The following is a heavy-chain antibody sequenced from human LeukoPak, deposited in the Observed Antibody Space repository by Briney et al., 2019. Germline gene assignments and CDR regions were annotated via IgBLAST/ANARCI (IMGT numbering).Heavy chain of an antibody. D-gene: IGHD3-22*01. J-gene: IGHJ4*01. V-gene: IGHV1-69*13. CDR3: ARARTDYFDSSGSPFHY. Sequence: SVKVSRKASGGTFSNYALSWVRQAPGQGLEWMGATIPIFNAANYAQKFKGRVTITADESTSTAYMELRSLTSEDTALYYCARARTDYFDSSGSPFHYWGQGTLVTVSS. CDR1: GGTFSNYA. CDR2: TIPIFNAA.